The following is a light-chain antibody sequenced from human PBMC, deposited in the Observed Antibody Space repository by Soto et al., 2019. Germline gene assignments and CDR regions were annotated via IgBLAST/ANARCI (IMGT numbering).Light chain of an antibody. Sequence: QSVLTQPASVSGSPGQSITISCTGTCSDTAGYNYVSWYQQHPGKAPKLMIYEVSNRPSGVSNRFSGSQSGNTASLTISGLQAEDEANYYCSSYTTSNTPLYVFGTGTKVTVL. J-gene: IGLJ1*01. V-gene: IGLV2-14*01. CDR2: EVS. CDR1: CSDTAGYNY. CDR3: SSYTTSNTPLYV.